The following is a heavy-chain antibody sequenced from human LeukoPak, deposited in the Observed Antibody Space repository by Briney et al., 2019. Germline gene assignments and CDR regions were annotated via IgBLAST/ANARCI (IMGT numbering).Heavy chain of an antibody. CDR3: AKGQLWFGVPPLDY. D-gene: IGHD3-10*01. CDR2: ISGSSGST. V-gene: IGHV3-23*01. Sequence: GGPLRLSCAASGFSFSSYTMSWVRQAPGKGLEWVSSISGSSGSTFYADSVKGRFTISRDNSKNTLYLQMNSLRAEDTAVYYCAKGQLWFGVPPLDYWGQGTLVTVSS. J-gene: IGHJ4*02. CDR1: GFSFSSYT.